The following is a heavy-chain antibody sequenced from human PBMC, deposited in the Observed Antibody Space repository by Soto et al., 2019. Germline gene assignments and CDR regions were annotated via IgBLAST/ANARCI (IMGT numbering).Heavy chain of an antibody. CDR2: IIPIYDSP. CDR3: AASTFLSGVSGYFHLDF. Sequence: ASVKVSCKASGDTFNNYSISWVLQAPGQGLQWMGGIIPIYDSPSYAQGSHNRVTITADRSTSTAHLELNGLTSEDTAVYYCAASTFLSGVSGYFHLDFWGQGTLVTSPQ. V-gene: IGHV1-69*06. D-gene: IGHD3-3*01. CDR1: GDTFNNYS. J-gene: IGHJ4*02.